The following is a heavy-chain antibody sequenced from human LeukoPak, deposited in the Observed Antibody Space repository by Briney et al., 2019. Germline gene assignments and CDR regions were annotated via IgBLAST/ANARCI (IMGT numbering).Heavy chain of an antibody. D-gene: IGHD3-10*01. CDR1: GFTFSSYW. CDR2: INSDGSST. V-gene: IGHV3-74*01. Sequence: GGSLRLSCAASGFTFSSYWMHWVRQAPGKGLVWVSRINSDGSSTSNADSVKGRFIISRDNARNTLYLQMNSLRAEDTAVYYCARDSPSGYYYYYMDVWGKGTTVTVSS. CDR3: ARDSPSGYYYYYMDV. J-gene: IGHJ6*03.